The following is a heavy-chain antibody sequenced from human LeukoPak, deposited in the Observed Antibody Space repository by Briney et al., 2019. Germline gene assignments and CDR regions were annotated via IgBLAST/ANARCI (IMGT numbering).Heavy chain of an antibody. J-gene: IGHJ5*02. V-gene: IGHV4-39*07. CDR3: ARGRYSYGLNRFDP. CDR1: GGSISSSSYY. D-gene: IGHD5-18*01. Sequence: PSETLSLTCTVSGGSISSSSYYWGWIRQPPGKGLEWIGSIYYSGSTYYNPSLKSRVTISVDTSKNQFSLKLSSVTAADTAVYYCARGRYSYGLNRFDPWGQGTLVTVSS. CDR2: IYYSGST.